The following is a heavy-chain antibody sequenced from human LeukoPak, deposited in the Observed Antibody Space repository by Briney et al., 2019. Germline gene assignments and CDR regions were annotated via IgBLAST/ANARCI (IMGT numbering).Heavy chain of an antibody. V-gene: IGHV3-23*01. CDR2: ISGTGGST. CDR3: AKGLLLALDY. Sequence: AGASLRLSCAASGFTFSIYGMTWVRQAPGKGLKWVSAISGTGGSTYYADSVQGRFTISRDNSKNTLYLQLSSLRAEDTAVYYCAKGLLLALDYWGQGTLVTVSS. CDR1: GFTFSIYG. J-gene: IGHJ4*02. D-gene: IGHD3-22*01.